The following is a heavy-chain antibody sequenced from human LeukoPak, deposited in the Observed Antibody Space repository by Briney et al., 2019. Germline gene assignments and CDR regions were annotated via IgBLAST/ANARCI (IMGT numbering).Heavy chain of an antibody. CDR3: ARDRIAAAGTDNFDY. CDR1: GYSISSGYY. D-gene: IGHD6-13*01. CDR2: IYYSGST. Sequence: SETLSLTCTVSGYSISSGYYWGWIRQPPGKGLEWIGSIYYSGSTYYNPSLKSRVTISVDTSKNQFSLKLSSVTAADTAVYYCARDRIAAAGTDNFDYWGQGTLVTVSS. V-gene: IGHV4-38-2*02. J-gene: IGHJ4*02.